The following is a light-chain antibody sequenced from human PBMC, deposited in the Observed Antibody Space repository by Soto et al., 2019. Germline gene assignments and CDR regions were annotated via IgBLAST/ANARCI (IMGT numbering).Light chain of an antibody. CDR3: ATWDDSLNAWV. CDR1: SSNIGSNT. CDR2: SNN. Sequence: QSVLTQPPSASGTPGQRVTISCSGSSSNIGSNTLNWYQQLPGTAPKLLIYSNNQRPSGVPDRFSGSKSGTSASLAISGLQSEDEADYYCATWDDSLNAWVFGGGTKLAV. J-gene: IGLJ3*02. V-gene: IGLV1-44*01.